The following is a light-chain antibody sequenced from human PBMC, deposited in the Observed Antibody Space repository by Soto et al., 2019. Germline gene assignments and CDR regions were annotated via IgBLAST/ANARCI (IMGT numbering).Light chain of an antibody. J-gene: IGKJ1*01. V-gene: IGKV1-6*01. CDR1: QGIRKA. Sequence: AIQMTQSPSSLSASAGARVTITCRASQGIRKALGWYQQKPGKAPKLLIYAASSLQSGVPSRFSSSGSGTDFTLTISSRQPEDFATYYCLQDDNYPRTFGQGTKVEIK. CDR3: LQDDNYPRT. CDR2: AAS.